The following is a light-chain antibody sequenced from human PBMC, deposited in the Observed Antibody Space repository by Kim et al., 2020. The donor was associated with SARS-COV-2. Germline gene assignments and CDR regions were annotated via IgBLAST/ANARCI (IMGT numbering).Light chain of an antibody. CDR3: QKCDSAPWT. CDR1: QDISKY. Sequence: ASVGDRVTIACQASQDISKYLAWFQLNPGKAPKLLIYAASALQPVVPSRFSGSGSGTDFTLTVTSLQPEDVATYYCQKCDSAPWTFGQGTKVDIK. CDR2: AAS. J-gene: IGKJ1*01. V-gene: IGKV1-27*01.